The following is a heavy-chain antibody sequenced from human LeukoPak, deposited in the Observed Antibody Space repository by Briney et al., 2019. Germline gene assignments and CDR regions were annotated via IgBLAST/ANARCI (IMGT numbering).Heavy chain of an antibody. J-gene: IGHJ6*02. CDR3: ARDSTTTLHTLMCYYGMDV. Sequence: ASVKVSCKASGYTFTSYYMHWVRQAPGQGLEWMGIINPSGGSTSYAQKFQGRVTMTRDTSTSTVYMELSSLRSEDTAVYYCARDSTTTLHTLMCYYGMDVWGQGTTVTVSS. CDR1: GYTFTSYY. D-gene: IGHD5-24*01. CDR2: INPSGGST. V-gene: IGHV1-46*01.